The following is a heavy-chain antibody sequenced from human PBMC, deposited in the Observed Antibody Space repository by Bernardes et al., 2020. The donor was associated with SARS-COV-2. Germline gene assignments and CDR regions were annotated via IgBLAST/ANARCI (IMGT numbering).Heavy chain of an antibody. CDR1: GASISGYF. V-gene: IGHV4-59*01. Sequence: SETLSLTCTFSGASISGYFWSWIRQPPEKGLEWIGYIYNTEKSKYSPSLKGRVPMSADASRNQISLTLTSVTTADTAVYYCARYGLPGTLDYWGQGTRVTVSS. CDR2: IYNTEKS. CDR3: ARYGLPGTLDY. J-gene: IGHJ4*02. D-gene: IGHD6-13*01.